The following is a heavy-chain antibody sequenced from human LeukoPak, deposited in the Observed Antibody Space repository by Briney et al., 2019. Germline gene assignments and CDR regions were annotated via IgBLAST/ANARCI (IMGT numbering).Heavy chain of an antibody. D-gene: IGHD3-10*01. CDR2: ISYDGSNK. V-gene: IGHV3-30*18. CDR3: AKDRRLRSSGRHFDY. J-gene: IGHJ4*02. Sequence: GGSLRLSCAASGFTFSSYGMHWVRQAPGKGLEWVAVISYDGSNKYYADSVKGRFTISRDNSKNTLYLQMNSLRAEDTAVYYCAKDRRLRSSGRHFDYWGQGTLVTVSS. CDR1: GFTFSSYG.